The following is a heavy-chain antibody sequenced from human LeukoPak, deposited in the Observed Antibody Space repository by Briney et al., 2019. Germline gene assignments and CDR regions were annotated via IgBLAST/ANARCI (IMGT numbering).Heavy chain of an antibody. CDR2: ISGSGGST. CDR3: AKADSSGYYYAISYFDY. V-gene: IGHV3-23*01. D-gene: IGHD3-22*01. CDR1: GFTFSSYA. J-gene: IGHJ4*02. Sequence: GGSLRLSCAASGFTFSSYAMSWVRQAPGKGLEWVSAISGSGGSTYYADSVKGRFTISRDNSKNTLYLQMNSLRAEDTAVYYCAKADSSGYYYAISYFDYWGQGTLVTVS.